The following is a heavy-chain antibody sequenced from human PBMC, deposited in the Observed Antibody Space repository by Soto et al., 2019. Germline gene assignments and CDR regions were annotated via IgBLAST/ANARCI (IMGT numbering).Heavy chain of an antibody. CDR1: GFTFSSYA. CDR3: AKDLYYDSSGQDY. Sequence: EVQLLESGGGLVQPGGSLRLSCAASGFTFSSYAMSWVRQAPGKGLEWVSAISGSGGSTYYADSVKGRFTISRDNSKNTLYLQISSLRAEDTAVYYCAKDLYYDSSGQDYWGQGTLVTVSS. V-gene: IGHV3-23*01. J-gene: IGHJ4*02. CDR2: ISGSGGST. D-gene: IGHD3-22*01.